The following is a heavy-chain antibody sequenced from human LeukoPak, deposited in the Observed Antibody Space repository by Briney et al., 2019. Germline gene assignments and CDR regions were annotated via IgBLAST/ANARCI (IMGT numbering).Heavy chain of an antibody. CDR1: GFNFSSYA. V-gene: IGHV3-30*04. Sequence: PGGSLRLSCAASGFNFSSYAMHWVRQAPGKGLEWVAVISYDGSNKYYADSVKGRFTLYRDNSKNTLYVQMNSLRAEDTAVYYCASSLWFGEPNWGQGTMVTVSS. D-gene: IGHD3-10*01. CDR3: ASSLWFGEPN. CDR2: ISYDGSNK. J-gene: IGHJ3*01.